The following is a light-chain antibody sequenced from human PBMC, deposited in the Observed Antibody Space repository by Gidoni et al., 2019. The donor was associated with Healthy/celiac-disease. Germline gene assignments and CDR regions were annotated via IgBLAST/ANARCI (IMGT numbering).Light chain of an antibody. CDR2: AAS. Sequence: DIQLTQSPSFLSASVGDRVTITCRASQGISSYLAWYQQKPGKAPKLLIYAASTLQSGVPSRFSGSGSGTEFTLTISSLQPEDFATYYCQQLNSFVTFXPXTKVDIK. J-gene: IGKJ3*01. CDR3: QQLNSFVT. CDR1: QGISSY. V-gene: IGKV1-9*01.